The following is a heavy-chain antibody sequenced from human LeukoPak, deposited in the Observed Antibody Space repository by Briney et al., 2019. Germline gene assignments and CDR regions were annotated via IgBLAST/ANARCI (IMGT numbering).Heavy chain of an antibody. V-gene: IGHV3-7*01. D-gene: IGHD3-10*01. J-gene: IGHJ4*02. Sequence: PGGSLRLSCAASGFTFSSYWMSWVRQAPGKGLEWVANIKQDGSEKYYVDSVKGRFTISRDNSKNTLCLEMNSLRAEDTAVYYCARDRRGSENYHYFDYWGQGTLVTVSS. CDR3: ARDRRGSENYHYFDY. CDR1: GFTFSSYW. CDR2: IKQDGSEK.